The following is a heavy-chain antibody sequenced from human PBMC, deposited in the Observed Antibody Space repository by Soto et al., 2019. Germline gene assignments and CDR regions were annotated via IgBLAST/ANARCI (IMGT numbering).Heavy chain of an antibody. V-gene: IGHV1-18*01. J-gene: IGHJ5*02. Sequence: ASVKVSWKASGYTFTSYGVSWVRQAPGQGLEWMGWISAYNGNTNYAQKLQGRVTMTTDTSTSTAYMELRSLRSDDTAVYYCARIVEWFGPTGFAPWGQGTLVTVSS. CDR2: ISAYNGNT. CDR3: ARIVEWFGPTGFAP. CDR1: GYTFTSYG. D-gene: IGHD3-10*01.